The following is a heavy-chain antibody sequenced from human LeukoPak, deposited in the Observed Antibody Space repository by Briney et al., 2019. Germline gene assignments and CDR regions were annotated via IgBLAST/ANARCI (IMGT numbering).Heavy chain of an antibody. D-gene: IGHD2-2*02. Sequence: PSETLSLTCTVSGGSISSHYWSWIRQPPGKGLEWIGYIYYSGSTNYNPSLKSRVTISVDTSKNQFSLKLSSVTAADTAVYYCARNIVVVPAAIPSSYWYFDLWGRGTLVTVSS. J-gene: IGHJ2*01. CDR3: ARNIVVVPAAIPSSYWYFDL. CDR1: GGSISSHY. V-gene: IGHV4-59*11. CDR2: IYYSGST.